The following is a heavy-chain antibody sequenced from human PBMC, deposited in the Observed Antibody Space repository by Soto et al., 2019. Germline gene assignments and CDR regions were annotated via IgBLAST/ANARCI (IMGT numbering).Heavy chain of an antibody. CDR1: GYTFTSYA. CDR3: ARGPIVGATLKWEYWFDP. D-gene: IGHD1-26*01. Sequence: ASVKVSCKASGYTFTSYAMHWVRQAPGQRLEWMGWINAGNGNTKYSQKFQGRVTITRDTSASTAYMELSSLRSEDTAVYYCARGPIVGATLKWEYWFDPWGQGTLVTVSS. CDR2: INAGNGNT. V-gene: IGHV1-3*01. J-gene: IGHJ5*02.